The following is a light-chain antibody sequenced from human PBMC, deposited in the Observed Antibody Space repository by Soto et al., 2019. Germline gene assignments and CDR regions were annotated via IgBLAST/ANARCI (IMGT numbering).Light chain of an antibody. CDR1: QSVRSN. V-gene: IGKV3-15*01. Sequence: EIVMTQSPATLSVSPGERASLSCRASQSVRSNLAWYQQRPGQAPRLLVYGASTRATGIPARFSGSGSGTEFTLTISSLQSEDFGVYYCQQYNNWWTFGQGTKVDIK. CDR3: QQYNNWWT. CDR2: GAS. J-gene: IGKJ1*01.